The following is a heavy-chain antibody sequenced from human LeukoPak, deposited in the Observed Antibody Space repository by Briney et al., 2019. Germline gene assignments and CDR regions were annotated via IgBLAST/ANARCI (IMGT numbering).Heavy chain of an antibody. D-gene: IGHD3-10*01. CDR3: ARHVWVRGVIGYYYYYYMDV. Sequence: PSETLSLTCTVSGGSTSSYYWSWIRQPPGKGLEWIGYIYYSGSTYYNPSLKSRVTISVDTSKNQFSLKLSSVTAADTAVYYCARHVWVRGVIGYYYYYYMDVWGKGTTVTISS. V-gene: IGHV4-59*08. J-gene: IGHJ6*03. CDR2: IYYSGST. CDR1: GGSTSSYY.